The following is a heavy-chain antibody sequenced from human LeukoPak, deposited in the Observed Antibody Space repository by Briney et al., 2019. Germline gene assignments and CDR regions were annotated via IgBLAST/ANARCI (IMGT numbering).Heavy chain of an antibody. D-gene: IGHD2-15*01. CDR2: IRSSGTGT. CDR1: GFTFSSFS. V-gene: IGHV3-48*04. J-gene: IGHJ4*02. Sequence: GGSLRLSCAASGFTFSSFSMNWVRQAPGKGLEWVSYIRSSGTGTDYTGSVKGRFTISRDNAKNSLYLQMNSLRAEDTAVYYCARESRRWYCSGGSCYSEPLGYWGQGTLVTVSS. CDR3: ARESRRWYCSGGSCYSEPLGY.